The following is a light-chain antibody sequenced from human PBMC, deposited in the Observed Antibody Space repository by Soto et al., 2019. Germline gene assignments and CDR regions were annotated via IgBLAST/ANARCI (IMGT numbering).Light chain of an antibody. CDR3: CSYAGSSTYVV. Sequence: QSALTQPASVSGSPGQSITISCTGTSSDVGRCNLVSWYQQHPGKAPKLMIYEDSKRPSGVSNRFSGSKSGNTASLAISGLQAEDEADYYCCSYAGSSTYVVFGGGTKLTVL. V-gene: IGLV2-23*01. CDR2: EDS. CDR1: SSDVGRCNL. J-gene: IGLJ2*01.